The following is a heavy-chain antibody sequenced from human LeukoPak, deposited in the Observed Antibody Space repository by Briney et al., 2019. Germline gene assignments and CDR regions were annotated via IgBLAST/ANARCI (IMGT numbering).Heavy chain of an antibody. J-gene: IGHJ4*02. CDR3: AKRDSYDSSGYYHY. CDR1: GFTFNSYA. D-gene: IGHD3-22*01. CDR2: ISGSGGST. Sequence: GGSLRLSCAASGFTFNSYAMSWVRQAPGKGLEWVSAISGSGGSTYYADSVKGRFTISRDNSKNTLYLQMNSLRAEDTAVYYCAKRDSYDSSGYYHYWGQGTLVTVSS. V-gene: IGHV3-23*01.